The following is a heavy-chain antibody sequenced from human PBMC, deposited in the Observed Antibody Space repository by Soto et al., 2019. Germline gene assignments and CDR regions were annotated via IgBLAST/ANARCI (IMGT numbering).Heavy chain of an antibody. J-gene: IGHJ6*02. CDR1: GGSFSGDY. CDR3: ARGLRTYGSGSYYYYYYGMDV. Sequence: SETLSLTCAVYGGSFSGDYWSWIRQPPGKGLEWIGEINHSGSTNYNPSLKSRVTISVDTSKNQFSLKLSSVTAAGTAVYYCARGLRTYGSGSYYYYYYGMDVWGQGTTVTVSS. CDR2: INHSGST. V-gene: IGHV4-34*01. D-gene: IGHD3-10*01.